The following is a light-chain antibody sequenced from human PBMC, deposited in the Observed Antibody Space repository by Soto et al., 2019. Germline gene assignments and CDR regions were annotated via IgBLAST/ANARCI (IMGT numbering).Light chain of an antibody. J-gene: IGLJ1*01. CDR2: EVT. CDR3: SSYTSTSTYV. Sequence: QSVLTQPASVSGSPGQSITISCTGTSSDVGAYDYVSWYQHHPGKAPKFMIYEVTNRPSGVSHRFSGSKSGNTASLTISGLRAEDEADYYCSSYTSTSTYVFGTGTKVT. V-gene: IGLV2-14*01. CDR1: SSDVGAYDY.